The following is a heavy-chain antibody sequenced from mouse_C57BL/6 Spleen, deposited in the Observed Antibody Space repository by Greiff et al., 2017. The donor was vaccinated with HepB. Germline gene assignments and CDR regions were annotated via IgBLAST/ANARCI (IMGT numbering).Heavy chain of an antibody. Sequence: EVKLMEPGGGLVKPGGSLKLSCAASGFTFSSYAMSWVRQTPEQRLEWVATISDGGSYTYYPDNVKGRFTISRDNAKNNLYLQMSHLKSEDTAMYYCERGDYWGQGTTLTVSS. J-gene: IGHJ2*01. CDR1: GFTFSSYA. V-gene: IGHV5-4*03. CDR2: ISDGGSYT. CDR3: ERGDY.